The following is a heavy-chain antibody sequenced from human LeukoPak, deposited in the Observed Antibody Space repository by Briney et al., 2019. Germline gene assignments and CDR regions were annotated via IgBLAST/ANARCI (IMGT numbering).Heavy chain of an antibody. D-gene: IGHD2-2*01. J-gene: IGHJ4*02. CDR2: IWYDGSNK. CDR3: AKGQDIVLVPATTYDY. CDR1: GFTFSSYG. V-gene: IGHV3-30*02. Sequence: GGSLRLSCAASGFTFSSYGMHWVRQAPDKGLEWAAVIWYDGSNKYYADSVKGRFTISRDNSKNTLYLQMNSLRAEDTAVYYCAKGQDIVLVPATTYDYWGQGTLVTVSS.